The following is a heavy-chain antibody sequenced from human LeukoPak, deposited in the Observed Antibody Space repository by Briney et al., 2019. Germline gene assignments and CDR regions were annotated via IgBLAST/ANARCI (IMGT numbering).Heavy chain of an antibody. J-gene: IGHJ4*02. V-gene: IGHV4-59*01. CDR3: ARGRITIFGVAEFFLDY. Sequence: SETLSLTCTVSGGSISSYYWSWIRQPPGKGLEWIGYIYYSGSTNYNPSLKSRVTISVDTSKNQFSLKLSSVTAADTAVYYCARGRITIFGVAEFFLDYWGQGTLVTVSS. CDR2: IYYSGST. CDR1: GGSISSYY. D-gene: IGHD3-3*01.